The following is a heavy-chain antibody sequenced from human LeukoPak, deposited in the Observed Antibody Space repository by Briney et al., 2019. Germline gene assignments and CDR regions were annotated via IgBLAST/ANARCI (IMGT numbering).Heavy chain of an antibody. Sequence: ASVTVSFTASAYTFTAFYMHWVRQRPGHGLELMGWINLKRGETSIAQKFQGRVTMTRDRSISAAALALSGLTYDDTAVYFSASPSLQYCSSISCSGAYYLDLWGQGTLVTISS. CDR2: INLKRGET. CDR3: ASPSLQYCSSISCSGAYYLDL. V-gene: IGHV1-2*02. J-gene: IGHJ4*02. D-gene: IGHD2-2*01. CDR1: AYTFTAFY.